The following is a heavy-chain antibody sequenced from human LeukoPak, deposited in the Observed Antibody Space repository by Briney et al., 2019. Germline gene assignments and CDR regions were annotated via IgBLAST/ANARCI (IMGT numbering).Heavy chain of an antibody. D-gene: IGHD3-16*01. CDR1: GFTFSSYA. CDR2: IKNKDEGEKT. CDR3: TTGIDYGGGY. V-gene: IGHV3-15*05. Sequence: GGSLRLSCAASGFTFSSYAMSWVRQAPGKGLEWVGRIKNKDEGEKTDYAAPVKGRFTISRDDSKATLFLQMNSLKMEDTAIYYCTTGIDYGGGYWGQGTLVSVSS. J-gene: IGHJ4*02.